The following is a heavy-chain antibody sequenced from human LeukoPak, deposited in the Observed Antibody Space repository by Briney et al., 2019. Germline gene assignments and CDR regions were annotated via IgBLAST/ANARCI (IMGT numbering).Heavy chain of an antibody. D-gene: IGHD6-13*01. Sequence: SGPTLVNPTQTLTLTCTFSGFSLSTSGVGVGWIRQPPGKALEWLALIYWDDDKRYSPSLKSRLTITKDTSKNQVVLTMTNMDPVDTATYYRAHSPIAAAGKVLNWFDPWGQGTLVTVSS. CDR2: IYWDDDK. J-gene: IGHJ5*02. CDR3: AHSPIAAAGKVLNWFDP. CDR1: GFSLSTSGVG. V-gene: IGHV2-5*02.